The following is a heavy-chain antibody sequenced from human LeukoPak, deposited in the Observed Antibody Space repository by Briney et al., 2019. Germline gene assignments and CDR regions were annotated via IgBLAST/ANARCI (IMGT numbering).Heavy chain of an antibody. D-gene: IGHD3-10*01. CDR3: ATLTVRGVINI. V-gene: IGHV3-15*01. CDR2: VQSKTDGGTT. J-gene: IGHJ4*02. Sequence: GGSLRLSCAASGFTFSNTWMNWVRQAPGKGLEWVGRVQSKTDGGTTEYAAPVKGRFTISRDDSKTTLYLQMNSLKTEDTAVYYCATLTVRGVINIWGQGTLVTVSS. CDR1: GFTFSNTW.